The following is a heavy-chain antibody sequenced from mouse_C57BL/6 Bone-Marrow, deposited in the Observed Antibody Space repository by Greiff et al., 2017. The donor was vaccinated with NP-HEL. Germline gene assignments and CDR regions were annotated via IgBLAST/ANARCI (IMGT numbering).Heavy chain of an antibody. Sequence: QVQLQQPGAELVKPGASVKLSCKASGYTFTSYWMQWVKQRPGQGLEWIGEIDPSDSYTNYNQKFKGKATLTVDTSSSTAYMPLSSLTYEDSAVLYGAREGYHWAYWGQGTLVTVTA. V-gene: IGHV1-50*01. D-gene: IGHD4-1*01. J-gene: IGHJ3*01. CDR3: AREGYHWAY. CDR2: IDPSDSYT. CDR1: GYTFTSYW.